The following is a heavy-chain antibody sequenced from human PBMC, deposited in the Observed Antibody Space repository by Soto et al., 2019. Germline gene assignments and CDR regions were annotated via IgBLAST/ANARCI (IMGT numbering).Heavy chain of an antibody. CDR2: IYPGDPDT. Sequence: PGESLKISCKGSGYSFTSYWIGWVRQMPGKGLEWMGIIYPGDPDTRYSPSFQGQVTISADKSISTAYLQWSSLKASDTAMYYCASTCYYDSSGSKYYYYGMDVWGQGTTVTVSS. CDR1: GYSFTSYW. V-gene: IGHV5-51*01. CDR3: ASTCYYDSSGSKYYYYGMDV. J-gene: IGHJ6*02. D-gene: IGHD3-22*01.